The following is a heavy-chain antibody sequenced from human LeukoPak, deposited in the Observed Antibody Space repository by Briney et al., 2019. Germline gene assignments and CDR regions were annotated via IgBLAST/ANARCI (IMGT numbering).Heavy chain of an antibody. J-gene: IGHJ4*02. D-gene: IGHD4-23*01. CDR2: ISASGADT. Sequence: GGSLRLSCTPSGFIFANYAMAWVRQSPGKGLEWVSTISASGADTYYADSVRGRFTISRDNSGHVLYLQLNRLRVDDTAFYYCPKPLLTPGNWGPGTLVTVSS. CDR1: GFIFANYA. V-gene: IGHV3-23*01. CDR3: PKPLLTPGN.